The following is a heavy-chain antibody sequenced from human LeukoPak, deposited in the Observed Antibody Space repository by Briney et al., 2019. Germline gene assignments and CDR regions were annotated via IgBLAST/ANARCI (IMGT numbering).Heavy chain of an antibody. J-gene: IGHJ4*02. D-gene: IGHD6-6*01. CDR2: INHSGST. CDR1: GGSFSGYY. Sequence: SETLSLTCAVYGGSFSGYYWSWIRQPPGKGLEWIGEINHSGSTNYNPSLKSRVTISVDTSKNQFSLKLSSVTAADTAVYYCARGYSSSSPFDYWGQGTLATVSS. V-gene: IGHV4-34*01. CDR3: ARGYSSSSPFDY.